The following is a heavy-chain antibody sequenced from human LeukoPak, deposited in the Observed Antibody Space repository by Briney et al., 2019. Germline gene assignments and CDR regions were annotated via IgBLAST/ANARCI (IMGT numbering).Heavy chain of an antibody. CDR2: IYSGGST. Sequence: GGSLRLSCAASGFTVSSNYMSWVRQAPGKGLEWVSVIYSGGSTYYADSVKGRFTTSRDNSKNTLYLQMNSLRAEDTAVYYCAREGYYYGSGQRGQNWFDPWGQGTLVTVSS. V-gene: IGHV3-66*01. CDR1: GFTVSSNY. CDR3: AREGYYYGSGQRGQNWFDP. J-gene: IGHJ5*02. D-gene: IGHD3-10*01.